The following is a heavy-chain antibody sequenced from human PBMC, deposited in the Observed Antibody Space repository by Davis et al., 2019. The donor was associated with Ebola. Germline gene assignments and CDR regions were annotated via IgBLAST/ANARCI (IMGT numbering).Heavy chain of an antibody. D-gene: IGHD6-6*01. CDR1: GLTFSSYA. Sequence: GESLKISCAASGLTFSSYAMSWVRQAPGKGLEWVSAISGSGGSTYYADSVKGRFTISRDNSKNTLYLQMNSLRAEDTAVYYCAKDPEYSSSYAPFWDYWGQGTLVTVSS. CDR2: ISGSGGST. V-gene: IGHV3-23*01. CDR3: AKDPEYSSSYAPFWDY. J-gene: IGHJ4*02.